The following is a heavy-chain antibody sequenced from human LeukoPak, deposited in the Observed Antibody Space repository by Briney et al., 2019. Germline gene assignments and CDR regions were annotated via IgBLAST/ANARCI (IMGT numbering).Heavy chain of an antibody. V-gene: IGHV1-24*01. CDR1: GYTLTELS. J-gene: IGHJ6*03. CDR3: ARGPYYMDV. CDR2: FDPEDGET. Sequence: ASAKVSCKVSGYTLTELSMHWVRQAPGEGLEWMGGFDPEDGETIYAQKLQGRVTITRNTSISTAYMELSSLRSEDTAVYYCARGPYYMDVWGKGTTVTVSS.